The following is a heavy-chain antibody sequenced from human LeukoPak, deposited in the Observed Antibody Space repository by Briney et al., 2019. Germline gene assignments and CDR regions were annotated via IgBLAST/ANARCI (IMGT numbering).Heavy chain of an antibody. CDR3: AKDPPRGVGANDWFDP. CDR1: GFTFSSYA. CDR2: ISGSGGST. D-gene: IGHD1-26*01. V-gene: IGHV3-23*01. J-gene: IGHJ5*02. Sequence: GGSLRLSCAASGFTFSSYAMSWVRQAPGKGLEWVSAISGSGGSTYYADSVKGWFTISRDNSKNTLYLQMNSLRAEDTAVYYCAKDPPRGVGANDWFDPWGQGTLVTVSS.